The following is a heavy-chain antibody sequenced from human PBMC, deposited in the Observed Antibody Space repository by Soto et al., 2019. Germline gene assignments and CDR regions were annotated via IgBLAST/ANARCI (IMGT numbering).Heavy chain of an antibody. CDR2: ISSSSSTI. Sequence: PGGSLRLSCAASGFTFSSYSMNWVRQAPGKGLEWVSYISSSSSTIYYADSVKGRFTISRDNAKNSLYLQMNSLRDEDTAVYYCARDKKSGYSYFFDYWGQGTLVTVSS. V-gene: IGHV3-48*02. CDR1: GFTFSSYS. D-gene: IGHD3-22*01. J-gene: IGHJ4*02. CDR3: ARDKKSGYSYFFDY.